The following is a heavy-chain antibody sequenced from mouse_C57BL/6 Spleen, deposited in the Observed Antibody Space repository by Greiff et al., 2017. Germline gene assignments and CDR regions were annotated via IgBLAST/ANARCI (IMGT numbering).Heavy chain of an antibody. CDR3: AREGITTVDY. J-gene: IGHJ2*01. CDR1: GYAFSSSW. CDR2: IYPGDGDT. Sequence: QVQLKASGPELVKPGASVKISCKASGYAFSSSWMNWVKQRPGKGLEWIGRIYPGDGDTNYNGKFKGKATLTADKSSSTAYMQLSSLTSEDSAVYFCAREGITTVDYWGQGTTLTVSS. D-gene: IGHD1-1*01. V-gene: IGHV1-82*01.